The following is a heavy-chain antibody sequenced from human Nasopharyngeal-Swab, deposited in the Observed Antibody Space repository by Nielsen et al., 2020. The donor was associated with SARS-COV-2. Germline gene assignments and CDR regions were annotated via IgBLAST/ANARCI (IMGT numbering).Heavy chain of an antibody. J-gene: IGHJ4*02. CDR3: ATDLNWENY. CDR2: IDPHGSLM. D-gene: IGHD7-27*01. V-gene: IGHV3-7*01. Sequence: GGSLRLSCAAPGFTFSSYWLTWVRQAPGKGLEWVANIDPHGSLMYYVDSVKGRFTISRDNTKNSLYLQMNSLRAEDRAVYYCATDLNWENYWGQGTLVTVSS. CDR1: GFTFSSYW.